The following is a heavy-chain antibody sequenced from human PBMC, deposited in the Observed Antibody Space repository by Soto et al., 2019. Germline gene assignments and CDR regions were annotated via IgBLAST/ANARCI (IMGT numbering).Heavy chain of an antibody. CDR3: AGRSGRSDY. CDR2: ISYDEIDK. CDR1: GFTFSNYT. D-gene: IGHD3-10*01. Sequence: QVQLVEYGGVVVQPGRSLRLSCAASGFTFSNYTMHWVRQAPGKGLEWVALISYDEIDKYYADAVKGRFTISRDNSKNTLYLQMDSLRAEDTAGYYFAGRSGRSDYWGQGTLVTVSS. V-gene: IGHV3-30*04. J-gene: IGHJ4*02.